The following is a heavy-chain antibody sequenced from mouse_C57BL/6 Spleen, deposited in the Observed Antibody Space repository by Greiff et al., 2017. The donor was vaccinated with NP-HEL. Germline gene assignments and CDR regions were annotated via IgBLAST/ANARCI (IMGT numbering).Heavy chain of an antibody. CDR2: ISYDGDN. J-gene: IGHJ4*01. CDR1: GYSITSGYY. Sequence: EVQLQESGPGLVKPSQSLSLTCSVTGYSITSGYYWNWIRQFPGNKLEWMGYISYDGDNNYNPSLKNRISITRDTSKNQFFLKLNSVTTEDTATYYCARDWYYGSSYGAMDYWGQGTSVTVSS. CDR3: ARDWYYGSSYGAMDY. D-gene: IGHD1-1*01. V-gene: IGHV3-6*01.